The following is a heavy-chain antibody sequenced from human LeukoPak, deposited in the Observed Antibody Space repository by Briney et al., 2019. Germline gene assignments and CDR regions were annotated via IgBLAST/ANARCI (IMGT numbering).Heavy chain of an antibody. CDR3: VGDLDYRGNSGYFGL. V-gene: IGHV4-59*01. Sequence: SQTLSLTCTISDGSITTYYWSWIRQSPGQGLEWLGYIYYSGSANYNPSLKNRVTMSAVASKNQFSLRVSSVTPADTAVYFCVGDLDYRGNSGYFGLWGRGTLVTVSS. J-gene: IGHJ2*01. D-gene: IGHD4-23*01. CDR2: IYYSGSA. CDR1: DGSITTYY.